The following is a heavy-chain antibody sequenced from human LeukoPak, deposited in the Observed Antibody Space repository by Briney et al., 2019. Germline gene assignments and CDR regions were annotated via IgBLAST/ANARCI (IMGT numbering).Heavy chain of an antibody. CDR1: GFTFSSYW. J-gene: IGHJ4*02. D-gene: IGHD1-26*01. CDR3: AKDRPPWANDY. V-gene: IGHV3-74*01. Sequence: GGSLRLSCAASGFTFSSYWMHWVRQAPGKGLVWVSRDGSSTSYADSVKGRFTISRDNSKDTLYLQMNSLRVEDTAVYYCAKDRPPWANDYWGQGTLVTVSS. CDR2: DGSST.